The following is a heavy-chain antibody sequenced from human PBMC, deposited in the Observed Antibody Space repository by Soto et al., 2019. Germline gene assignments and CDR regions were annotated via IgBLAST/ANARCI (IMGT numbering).Heavy chain of an antibody. V-gene: IGHV1-69*12. CDR1: GGTFSSYA. Sequence: QVQLVQSGAEVKKPGSSVKVSCKASGGTFSSYAISWVRQAPGQGLEWMGGIIPIFGTANYAQKFQGRVTITADEXTXRAYMELSSLRSEDTAVYYCARESGDGGNPRGVDLYWGQGTLVTVSS. D-gene: IGHD2-15*01. CDR2: IIPIFGTA. CDR3: ARESGDGGNPRGVDLY. J-gene: IGHJ4*02.